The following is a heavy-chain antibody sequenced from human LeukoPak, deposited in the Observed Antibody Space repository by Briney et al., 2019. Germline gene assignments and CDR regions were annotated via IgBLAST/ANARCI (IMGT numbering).Heavy chain of an antibody. CDR1: GFTFSDYY. CDR3: ARENSAN. CDR2: IYHSGST. Sequence: GSLRLSCAASGFTFSDYYMSWIRQAPGKGLEWIGYIYHSGSTYYNPSLKSRVTISVDRSKNQFSLKLSSVTAADTAVYYCARENSANWGQGTLVTVSS. J-gene: IGHJ4*02. D-gene: IGHD3-10*01. V-gene: IGHV4-34*01.